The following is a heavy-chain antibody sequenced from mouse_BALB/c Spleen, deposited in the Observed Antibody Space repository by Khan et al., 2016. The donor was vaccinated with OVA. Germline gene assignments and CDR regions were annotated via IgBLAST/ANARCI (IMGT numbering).Heavy chain of an antibody. Sequence: VQLQQSGPELVKPGASVKMSCKASGYTFTIYVMHWVKQKPGQGLEWIGYIYPNNDGPQYNEKFKGKATLTSDKSSSTAYMELSSLTSEDSAVYYCARVGYYGKGFAYWGQGTLVTVSA. CDR1: GYTFTIYV. V-gene: IGHV1S136*01. J-gene: IGHJ3*01. D-gene: IGHD2-1*01. CDR3: ARVGYYGKGFAY. CDR2: IYPNNDGP.